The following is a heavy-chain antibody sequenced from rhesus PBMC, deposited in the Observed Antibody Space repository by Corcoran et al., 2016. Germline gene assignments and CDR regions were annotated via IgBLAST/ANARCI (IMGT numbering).Heavy chain of an antibody. Sequence: QLRLQESGPGLVKPSETLSLTCEVSGGSISTSWWTWIRQSSGRKFEWIGRILPSKGETHPNPSLDTRVTISIDPSKNRFSLKLTSMTAADTAVYYCGRPGYDNDFWGQGILVTVSS. D-gene: IGHD2-2*01. V-gene: IGHV4-173*01. J-gene: IGHJ4*01. CDR3: GRPGYDNDF. CDR1: GGSISTSW. CDR2: ILPSKGET.